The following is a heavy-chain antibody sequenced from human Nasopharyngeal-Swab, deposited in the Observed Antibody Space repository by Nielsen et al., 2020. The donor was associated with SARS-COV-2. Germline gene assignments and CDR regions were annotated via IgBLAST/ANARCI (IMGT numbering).Heavy chain of an antibody. V-gene: IGHV3-33*01. D-gene: IGHD3-22*01. CDR2: IWYDGSNK. CDR3: ARDDYYDSSGFSDY. Sequence: GESLKISCAASGFTFSNFGMHWVRQAPGKGLEWVAVIWYDGSNKYYADSVKGRFTISRDNAKNSLYLQMNSLRAEDTAVYYCARDDYYDSSGFSDYWGQGTLVTVSS. CDR1: GFTFSNFG. J-gene: IGHJ4*02.